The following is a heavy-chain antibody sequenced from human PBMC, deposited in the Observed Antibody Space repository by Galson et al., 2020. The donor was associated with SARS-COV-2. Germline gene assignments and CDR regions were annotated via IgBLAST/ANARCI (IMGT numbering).Heavy chain of an antibody. V-gene: IGHV2-5*02. J-gene: IGHJ4*02. CDR1: G. CDR3: AHHEAGVDY. CDR2: IYWDDDK. Sequence: GVAWIRQPPGKALEWLALIYWDDDKRYSPSLKSRLTITKDTSKNQVVLTMTNMDPVDTATYYCAHHEAGVDYWGQGTLVTVSS.